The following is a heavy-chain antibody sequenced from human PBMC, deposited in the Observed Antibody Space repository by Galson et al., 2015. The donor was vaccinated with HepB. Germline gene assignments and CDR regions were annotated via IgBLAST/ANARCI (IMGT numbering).Heavy chain of an antibody. CDR3: ARGAVLRFLEGLPTPNYFDY. V-gene: IGHV3-33*01. CDR2: IWYDGSNK. Sequence: SLRLSCAASGFTFSSYGMHWVRQAPGKGLEWVAVIWYDGSNKYYADSVKGRFTISRDNSKNTLYLQMNSLRAEDTAVYYCARGAVLRFLEGLPTPNYFDYWGQGTLVTVSS. J-gene: IGHJ4*02. D-gene: IGHD3-3*01. CDR1: GFTFSSYG.